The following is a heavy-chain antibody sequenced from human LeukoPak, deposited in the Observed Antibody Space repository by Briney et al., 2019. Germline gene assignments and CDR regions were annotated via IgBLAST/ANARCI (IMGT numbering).Heavy chain of an antibody. CDR1: GFTVSSNY. V-gene: IGHV3-11*04. Sequence: GGSLRLSCAASGFTVSSNYMSWVRQAPGKGLEYVSYISSGGSTVYYADSVKGRFTISRDNAKSSLYLQMNSLRAEDTAVYYCARRQLGYYFDYWGQGTLVTVSS. CDR3: ARRQLGYYFDY. D-gene: IGHD6-6*01. J-gene: IGHJ4*02. CDR2: ISSGGSTV.